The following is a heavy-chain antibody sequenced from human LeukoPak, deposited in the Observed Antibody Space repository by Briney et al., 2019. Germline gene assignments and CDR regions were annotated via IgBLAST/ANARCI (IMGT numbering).Heavy chain of an antibody. CDR2: INGDGSHS. CDR3: VKNSGWYCLDY. CDR1: GFSFSNYW. V-gene: IGHV3-7*03. D-gene: IGHD6-13*01. Sequence: GGSLRLSCAASGFSFSNYWMTWVRQAPGKGLERVADINGDGSHSYCVDSVKGRFTPSRDNAKNSLFLQMNSLRAEDTAVYYCVKNSGWYCLDYWGQGTLVTVSS. J-gene: IGHJ4*02.